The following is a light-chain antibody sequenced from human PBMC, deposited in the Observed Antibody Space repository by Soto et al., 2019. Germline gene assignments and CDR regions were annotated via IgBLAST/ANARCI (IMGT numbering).Light chain of an antibody. Sequence: QSALTQPRSVSGSPGQSVTISCTGTSSDVGGYHYVSWYQQHPGKAPKLMIYDVSKRPSGVPDRFSGSKSGNTASLTISGLQAEDEADYYCCSYAGSYKGYVFGTGIKVTVL. J-gene: IGLJ1*01. V-gene: IGLV2-11*01. CDR3: CSYAGSYKGYV. CDR2: DVS. CDR1: SSDVGGYHY.